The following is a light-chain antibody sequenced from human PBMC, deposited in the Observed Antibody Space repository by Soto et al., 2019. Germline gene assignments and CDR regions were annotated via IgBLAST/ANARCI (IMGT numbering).Light chain of an antibody. Sequence: DIPMTQSPSTLSASVGDRVTITCRASQSISGWLAWYQHKPGKAPKLLIYNAFTSESGVPSRFSGSGSGTEFILTISSLQPDDFATYYCQQYVNWPLTFGGGTSVEI. CDR2: NAF. CDR3: QQYVNWPLT. V-gene: IGKV1-5*01. J-gene: IGKJ4*01. CDR1: QSISGW.